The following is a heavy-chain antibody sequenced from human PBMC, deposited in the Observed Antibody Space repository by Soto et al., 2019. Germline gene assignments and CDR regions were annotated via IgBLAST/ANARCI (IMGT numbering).Heavy chain of an antibody. CDR2: IYYSGST. D-gene: IGHD2-15*01. Sequence: SETLSLTCTVSGGSISSGDYYWSWIRQPPGKGLEWIGYIYYSGSTYYNPSLKSRVTISVDTSKNRFSLKLSSVTVADSAVYYCARAQAAYYFDYWGQGTVVTVSS. CDR3: ARAQAAYYFDY. CDR1: GGSISSGDYY. V-gene: IGHV4-30-4*02. J-gene: IGHJ4*02.